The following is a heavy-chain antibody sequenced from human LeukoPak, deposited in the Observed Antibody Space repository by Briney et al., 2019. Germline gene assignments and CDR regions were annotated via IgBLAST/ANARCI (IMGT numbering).Heavy chain of an antibody. Sequence: GGSLRLSCAASGFTFSTYGMNWVRQAPGKGLEWVSAISGSGGSTYYADSVKGRFTISRDNSKNTLYLQMNSLRAEDTAVYYCAKDYMRVLAAALAMFDYWGQGTLVTVSS. V-gene: IGHV3-23*01. CDR1: GFTFSTYG. J-gene: IGHJ4*02. CDR3: AKDYMRVLAAALAMFDY. D-gene: IGHD6-13*01. CDR2: ISGSGGST.